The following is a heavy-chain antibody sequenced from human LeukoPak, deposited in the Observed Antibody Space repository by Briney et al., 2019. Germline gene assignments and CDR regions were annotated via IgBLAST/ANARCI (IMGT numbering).Heavy chain of an antibody. CDR1: GYTFTGYY. V-gene: IGHV1-2*04. CDR2: INPNSGGT. J-gene: IGHJ4*02. Sequence: ASVKVSCKASGYTFTGYYMHWVRQAPGQGLEWMGWINPNSGGTNYAQKFQGWVTMTRDASISTAYMELSRLRSDDTAVYYCATSYTVITLYFDYWGQGTLVTVSS. CDR3: ATSYTVITLYFDY. D-gene: IGHD4-17*01.